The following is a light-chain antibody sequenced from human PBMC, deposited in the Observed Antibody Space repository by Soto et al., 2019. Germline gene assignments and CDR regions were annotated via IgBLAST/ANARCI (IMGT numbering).Light chain of an antibody. V-gene: IGKV2-24*01. J-gene: IGKJ1*01. CDR1: QSLVHSDGNTY. CDR2: KIS. Sequence: DIVMTQTPLSSPVTLGQSASISCRSSQSLVHSDGNTYLSWLHQRPVQPQRLLIHKISNRFSVVPDRYSGSGAETDFTLRISWVEAEDVGIYYFLEGTHFPRTFGQGTKVEI. CDR3: LEGTHFPRT.